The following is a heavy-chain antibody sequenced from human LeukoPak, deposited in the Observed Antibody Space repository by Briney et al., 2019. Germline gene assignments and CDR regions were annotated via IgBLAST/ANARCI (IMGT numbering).Heavy chain of an antibody. CDR1: GGSFSGYY. CDR3: ARGPDCGGDCYSGYYFDY. CDR2: INHSGST. D-gene: IGHD2-21*02. V-gene: IGHV4-34*01. J-gene: IGHJ4*02. Sequence: PSETLSLTCAVYGGSFSGYYWSWIRQPPGKGLEWIGEINHSGSTNYNPSLKSRVTISVDTSKNQFSLKLSSVTAADTAVYYCARGPDCGGDCYSGYYFDYWGQGTLVTVSS.